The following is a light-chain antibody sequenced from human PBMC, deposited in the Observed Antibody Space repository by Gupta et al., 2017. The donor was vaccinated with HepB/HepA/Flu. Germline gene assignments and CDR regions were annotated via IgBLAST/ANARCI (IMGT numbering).Light chain of an antibody. CDR2: GAS. CDR1: QSVSYN. J-gene: IGKJ1*01. Sequence: EIVMTQSPATLSVSPGERATLSCRDSQSVSYNLAWYQQKPGQAPRLLIYGASNSATGNTDRFSGSGSGTEFSLTSSSRQSEDCEVYYGQQDNNWWTFGQGTKVEIK. V-gene: IGKV3-15*01. CDR3: QQDNNWWT.